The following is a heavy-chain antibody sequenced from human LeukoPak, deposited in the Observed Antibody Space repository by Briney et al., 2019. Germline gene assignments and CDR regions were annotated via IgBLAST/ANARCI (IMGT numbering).Heavy chain of an antibody. CDR3: ARPLSAYDFWSGYQAFDI. J-gene: IGHJ3*02. Sequence: GESLKTSCQASGYKFTNFWIGWVRHMPGKGLEWMGIVYPADSDTRYSPSFQGQVTISADKSISTAYLQWSSLKASDTAMYYCARPLSAYDFWSGYQAFDIWGQGTMVTVSS. V-gene: IGHV5-51*01. D-gene: IGHD3-3*01. CDR2: VYPADSDT. CDR1: GYKFTNFW.